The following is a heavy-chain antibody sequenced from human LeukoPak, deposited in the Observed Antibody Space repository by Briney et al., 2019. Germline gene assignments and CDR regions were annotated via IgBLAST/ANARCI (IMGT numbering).Heavy chain of an antibody. V-gene: IGHV3-21*01. D-gene: IGHD3-3*01. CDR1: GFTFSSYS. J-gene: IGHJ6*02. CDR2: ISSSSSYI. Sequence: PGGSLRLSCAASGFTFSSYSMNWVRQAPGKGLEWVSSISSSSSYIYYADSVKGRFTISRDNAKNSLYLQMNSLRAEDTAVYYCARDNGIRFLEWPTILPYYYYGMDVRGQGTTVTVSS. CDR3: ARDNGIRFLEWPTILPYYYYGMDV.